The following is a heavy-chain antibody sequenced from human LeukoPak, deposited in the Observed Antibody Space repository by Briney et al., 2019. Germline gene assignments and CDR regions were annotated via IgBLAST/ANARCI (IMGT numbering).Heavy chain of an antibody. V-gene: IGHV1-69*06. D-gene: IGHD1-1*01. Sequence: SVKVSCKASGGTFSSYAISWVRQAPGQGLEWMGGIIPIFGTANYAQKFQGRVTITADKSTSTAYMELSSLRSEDTAVYYCARDLGGATTPYYFDYWGQGTLVTVSS. CDR3: ARDLGGATTPYYFDY. CDR2: IIPIFGTA. CDR1: GGTFSSYA. J-gene: IGHJ4*02.